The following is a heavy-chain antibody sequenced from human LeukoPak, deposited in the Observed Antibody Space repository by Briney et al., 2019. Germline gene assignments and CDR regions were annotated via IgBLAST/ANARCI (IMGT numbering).Heavy chain of an antibody. CDR2: ISNSGDNT. V-gene: IGHV3-23*01. CDR3: AKSHSVGYRGYFDS. J-gene: IGHJ4*02. D-gene: IGHD5-18*01. CDR1: RFTFTTYA. Sequence: PGGSLRLSCAASRFTFTTYAMSWVRRAPGKGLEWLSTISNSGDNTYYADSVKGRFTISRDNSKNTLSLRMNSLRADDTAVYYCAKSHSVGYRGYFDSWGQGALVTVSS.